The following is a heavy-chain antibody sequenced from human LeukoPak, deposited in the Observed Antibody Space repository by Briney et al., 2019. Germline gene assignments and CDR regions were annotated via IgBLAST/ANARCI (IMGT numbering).Heavy chain of an antibody. CDR2: INHSGST. CDR1: GGSFSGYY. D-gene: IGHD1-26*01. CDR3: ARVGVGATTVDY. V-gene: IGHV4-34*01. Sequence: SETLSLTCAVYGGSFSGYYWSWIRQPPGKGLEWIGEINHSGSTNYNPSLKSRVTISVDTSKNQFSLKLSSVTAADTAVYYCARVGVGATTVDYWGQGTLVTVSS. J-gene: IGHJ4*02.